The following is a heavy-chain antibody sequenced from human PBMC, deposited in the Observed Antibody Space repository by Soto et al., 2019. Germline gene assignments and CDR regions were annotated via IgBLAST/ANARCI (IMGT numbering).Heavy chain of an antibody. J-gene: IGHJ6*02. V-gene: IGHV1-18*04. Sequence: WASVKVSCKASGYTFTSYGISWVRQAPGQGLEWMGWISAYNGNTNYAQKLQGRVTMTADTSTSTAYMELRSLRSDDTAVYYCARSTIWFGELLYPHYGMDVWGQGTTVTVSS. CDR3: ARSTIWFGELLYPHYGMDV. CDR2: ISAYNGNT. CDR1: GYTFTSYG. D-gene: IGHD3-10*01.